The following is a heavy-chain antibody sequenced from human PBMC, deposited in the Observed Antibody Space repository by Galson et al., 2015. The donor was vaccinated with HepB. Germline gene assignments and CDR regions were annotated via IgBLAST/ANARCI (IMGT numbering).Heavy chain of an antibody. CDR1: GGTFSSYA. CDR3: ARDQDGGWLRH. CDR2: IIPILGIA. V-gene: IGHV1-69*04. Sequence: SVKVSCKASGGTFSSYAISWVRQAPGQGLEWMGRIIPILGIANYAQKFQGRVTITADKSTSTAYMELSSLRSEDTAVYYCARDQDGGWLRHWGQGTLVTVSS. D-gene: IGHD5-12*01. J-gene: IGHJ4*02.